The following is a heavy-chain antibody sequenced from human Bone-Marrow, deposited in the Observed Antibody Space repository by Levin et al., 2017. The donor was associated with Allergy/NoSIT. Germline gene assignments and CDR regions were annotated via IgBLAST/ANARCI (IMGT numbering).Heavy chain of an antibody. CDR1: EFTFNNYA. CDR2: ISGDGVST. CDR3: VKCSLDYDSSDYYYDAFDI. J-gene: IGHJ3*02. Sequence: GESLKISCSASEFTFNNYAMHWVRQAPGKGLKYVSGISGDGVSTSYADSVKGRFTISRDNSKNTLYLQMSSLRTEDTAVYYCVKCSLDYDSSDYYYDAFDIWGQGTVVTVS. D-gene: IGHD3-22*01. V-gene: IGHV3-64D*06.